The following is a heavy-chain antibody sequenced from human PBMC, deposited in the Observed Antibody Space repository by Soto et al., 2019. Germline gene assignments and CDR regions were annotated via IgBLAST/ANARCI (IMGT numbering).Heavy chain of an antibody. Sequence: ASVKVSCKSSGYSFSNYNLHWVRQAPGQSLEWVGWINTGNGNTKYSAKFHDRVTISRDTSANTAYMELHNLRSEDTAVYFCARLQRYVEGLPGGLDYWGQGTLVTVPQ. D-gene: IGHD3-3*01. CDR1: GYSFSNYN. CDR2: INTGNGNT. J-gene: IGHJ4*02. V-gene: IGHV1-3*04. CDR3: ARLQRYVEGLPGGLDY.